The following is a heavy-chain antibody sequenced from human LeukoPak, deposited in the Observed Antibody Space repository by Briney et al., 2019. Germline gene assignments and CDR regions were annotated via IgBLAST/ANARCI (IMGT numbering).Heavy chain of an antibody. D-gene: IGHD1-14*01. V-gene: IGHV1-2*04. CDR1: GYTFTGYY. Sequence: GASVKVSCKASGYTFTGYYMHWVRQAPGQGLEWMGWINPNSGGTNYAQKFQGWVTMTTDTSTSTAYMELRSLRSDDTAVYYCARVGGEPHDAFDIWGQGTMVTVSS. J-gene: IGHJ3*02. CDR2: INPNSGGT. CDR3: ARVGGEPHDAFDI.